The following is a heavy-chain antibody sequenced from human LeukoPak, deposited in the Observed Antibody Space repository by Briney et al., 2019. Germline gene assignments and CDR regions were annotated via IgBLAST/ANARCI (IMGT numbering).Heavy chain of an antibody. CDR2: ISGSGGSR. J-gene: IGHJ4*02. V-gene: IGHV3-23*01. Sequence: GGSLRLSRATSGFTFSTYAMSWVRQAPGKGLEWVSTISGSGGSRYYADSVKGRFTISRDNSKNTLYLQMNSLRAEDTAVYYCANDRLHLSNEPTNVACWGRGTLVTLSS. D-gene: IGHD2-21*01. CDR3: ANDRLHLSNEPTNVAC. CDR1: GFTFSTYA.